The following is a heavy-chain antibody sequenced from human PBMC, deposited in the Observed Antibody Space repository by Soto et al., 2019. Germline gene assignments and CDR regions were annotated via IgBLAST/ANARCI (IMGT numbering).Heavy chain of an antibody. V-gene: IGHV4-34*01. Sequence: SETLSLTCAVYGGSFSGYYWSWIRQPPGKGLEWIGEINHSGSTNYNPSLKSRVTISVDTSKNQFSLKLSSVTAADTAVYYCARSEGSTYYYGSGSHGYFGYWGQGTLVTVSS. CDR1: GGSFSGYY. CDR2: INHSGST. D-gene: IGHD3-10*01. J-gene: IGHJ4*02. CDR3: ARSEGSTYYYGSGSHGYFGY.